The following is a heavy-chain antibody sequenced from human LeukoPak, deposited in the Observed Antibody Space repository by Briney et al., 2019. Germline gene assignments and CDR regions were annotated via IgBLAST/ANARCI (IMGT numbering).Heavy chain of an antibody. CDR2: FDPEDGET. CDR1: GYTLTELS. V-gene: IGHV1-24*01. CDR3: ATVVTGTTSYGWFDP. D-gene: IGHD1-20*01. Sequence: ASVKVSCKVSGYTLTELSMHWVRQAPGKGLEWMGGFDPEDGETIYAQKFQGRVTMTEDTSTDTAYMELSSLRSEDTAVYYCATVVTGTTSYGWFDPWGQGTLVTVSS. J-gene: IGHJ5*02.